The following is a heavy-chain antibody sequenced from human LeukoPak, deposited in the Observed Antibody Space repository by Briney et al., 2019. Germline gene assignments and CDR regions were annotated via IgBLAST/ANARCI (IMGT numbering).Heavy chain of an antibody. V-gene: IGHV3-23*01. CDR2: ISDDGYST. J-gene: IGHJ4*02. CDR3: ARVAPPLDDYIRGSFPYYFDY. CDR1: EFSVGSNY. D-gene: IGHD3-16*01. Sequence: GGSLRLSCAASEFSVGSNYMTWVRQAPGKGLEWVSGISDDGYSTYYADSVKGRFTISRDNSKNTLYLHMSSLRVEDTAVFYCARVAPPLDDYIRGSFPYYFDYWGQGTPVTVSS.